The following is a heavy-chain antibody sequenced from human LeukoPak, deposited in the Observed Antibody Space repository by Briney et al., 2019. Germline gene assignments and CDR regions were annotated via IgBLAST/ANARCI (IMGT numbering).Heavy chain of an antibody. J-gene: IGHJ3*02. V-gene: IGHV3-7*01. D-gene: IGHD5-18*01. CDR1: GFTFSSYW. CDR3: AREVRGSYGPQAFDI. CDR2: IKQDGSEK. Sequence: LPGGSLRLSCAASGFTFSSYWMSWVRQAPGKGLEWVANIKQDGSEKYYVDSVKGRFTISRDNAKNSLYLQMNSLRAEDTAVYYCAREVRGSYGPQAFDIWGQGTVVTVSS.